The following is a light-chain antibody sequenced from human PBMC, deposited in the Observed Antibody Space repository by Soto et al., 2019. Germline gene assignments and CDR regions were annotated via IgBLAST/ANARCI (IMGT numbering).Light chain of an antibody. Sequence: EIVLTQSPGTLSLSPGERATLSCRASQSVSSSYLAWYQQKPGQAPRLLIYGASSRATGIPDSFSGSGSGTDFTLTISRLEPDDFAVYYCQQYGSSPLFTFGPGTKVDIK. V-gene: IGKV3-20*01. CDR3: QQYGSSPLFT. J-gene: IGKJ3*01. CDR1: QSVSSSY. CDR2: GAS.